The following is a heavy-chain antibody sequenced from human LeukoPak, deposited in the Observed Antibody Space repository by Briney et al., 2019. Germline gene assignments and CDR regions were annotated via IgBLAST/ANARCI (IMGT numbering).Heavy chain of an antibody. V-gene: IGHV1-18*01. CDR1: GYTFIIHG. Sequence: ASVNVSCKATGYTFIIHGISWVRQAPGQGLEWMGWISPYNGNTNYAQNLQGRVTMTTDTSTSTVYMELRSLTSDDTAVYYCGRDFMSMIPSAPGIWGQGTKVTVSS. CDR3: GRDFMSMIPSAPGI. D-gene: IGHD3-22*01. CDR2: ISPYNGNT. J-gene: IGHJ3*02.